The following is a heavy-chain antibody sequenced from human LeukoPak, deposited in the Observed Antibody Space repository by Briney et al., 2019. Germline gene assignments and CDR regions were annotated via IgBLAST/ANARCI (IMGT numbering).Heavy chain of an antibody. J-gene: IGHJ4*02. Sequence: GGSLRLSCAASGFTFSSYAMSWVRQAPGNGLEWVSAISGSGGSTYYADSVKGRFTISRDNSKNTLYLQMNSLRAEDTAVYYCAKDRRGYSSSWYGYFDYWGQGTLVTVSS. CDR1: GFTFSSYA. V-gene: IGHV3-23*01. D-gene: IGHD6-13*01. CDR3: AKDRRGYSSSWYGYFDY. CDR2: ISGSGGST.